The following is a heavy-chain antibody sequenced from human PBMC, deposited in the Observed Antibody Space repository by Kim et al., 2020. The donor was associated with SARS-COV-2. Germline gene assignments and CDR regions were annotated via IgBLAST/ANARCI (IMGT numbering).Heavy chain of an antibody. CDR2: INPSGGST. V-gene: IGHV1-46*01. J-gene: IGHJ4*02. CDR3: ARGGTIFGVVMPATFDY. Sequence: ASVKVSCKASGYTFTSYYMHWVRQAPGQGLEWMGIINPSGGSTSYAQKFQGRVTMTRDTSTSTVYMELSSLRSEDTAVYYCARGGTIFGVVMPATFDYWGQGTLVTVSS. D-gene: IGHD3-3*01. CDR1: GYTFTSYY.